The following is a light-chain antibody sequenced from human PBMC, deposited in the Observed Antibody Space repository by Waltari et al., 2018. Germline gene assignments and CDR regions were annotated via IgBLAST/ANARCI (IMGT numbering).Light chain of an antibody. Sequence: SYVLTQPPSVSVAPGKTARITCGGNNIGSKSVHWYQQKPGQAPVLVIYYDSDRPSGCPERFSCSNSGNTATLTSSRVEAGDEADYYCQVWDSGSDHPVFGGGTKLTVL. J-gene: IGLJ3*02. V-gene: IGLV3-21*04. CDR3: QVWDSGSDHPV. CDR1: NIGSKS. CDR2: YDS.